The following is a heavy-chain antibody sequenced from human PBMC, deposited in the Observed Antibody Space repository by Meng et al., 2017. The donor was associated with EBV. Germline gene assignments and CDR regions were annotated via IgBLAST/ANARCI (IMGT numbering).Heavy chain of an antibody. CDR1: GFSFSNYA. V-gene: IGHV3-23*01. CDR3: NSGSHSPLDS. CDR2: ISATSVDT. D-gene: IGHD1-26*01. Sequence: QRLEVGGGFGQAGGSLRLSCAASGFSFSNYAMGWVRQAPGKGLEWVSGISATSVDTYYADSVKGRFAISRDNSKNTVTLHMNILRAEDTAIYYCNSGSHSPLDSWGQGTLVTVS. J-gene: IGHJ4*02.